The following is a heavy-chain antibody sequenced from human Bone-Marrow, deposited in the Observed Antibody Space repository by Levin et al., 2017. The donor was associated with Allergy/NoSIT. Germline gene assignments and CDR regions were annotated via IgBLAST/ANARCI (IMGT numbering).Heavy chain of an antibody. CDR1: GGSVTSYY. J-gene: IGHJ3*02. Sequence: SETLSLTCTVSGGSVTSYYWGWTRQPPGKGLEWLGYIYHSGTTDYNPSLKSRATISIDTSTNQFSLTAKSVTAADTAVYYCARWGRSKDAFDIWGQGTMVTVSS. D-gene: IGHD3-16*01. V-gene: IGHV4-59*02. CDR2: IYHSGTT. CDR3: ARWGRSKDAFDI.